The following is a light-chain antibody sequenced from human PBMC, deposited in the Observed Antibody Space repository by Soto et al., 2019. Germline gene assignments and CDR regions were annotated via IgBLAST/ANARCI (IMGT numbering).Light chain of an antibody. CDR2: GNS. Sequence: QSVLTQPPSVSGAPGQRVTISCTGSSSKIGAGYDVHWYQQLPGTAPKLLIYGNSNRPSGVPDRFSGSKSGTSASLAITGLQAEDEADYYCQSYDSSLSAYVFGTGTKLTVL. J-gene: IGLJ1*01. CDR1: SSKIGAGYD. CDR3: QSYDSSLSAYV. V-gene: IGLV1-40*01.